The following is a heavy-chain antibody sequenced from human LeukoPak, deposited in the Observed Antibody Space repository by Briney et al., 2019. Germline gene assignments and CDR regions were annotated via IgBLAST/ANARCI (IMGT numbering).Heavy chain of an antibody. Sequence: GGFLRLSCAASGSTFSSYWMTWVRQAPGKGLEWVANIKQDGSEKYYVDSVKGRFIISRDNTKNSLYLQMNSLRAEDTAVYYCARGGAFDIWGQGTMVTVSS. CDR2: IKQDGSEK. CDR1: GSTFSSYW. CDR3: ARGGAFDI. V-gene: IGHV3-7*01. J-gene: IGHJ3*02.